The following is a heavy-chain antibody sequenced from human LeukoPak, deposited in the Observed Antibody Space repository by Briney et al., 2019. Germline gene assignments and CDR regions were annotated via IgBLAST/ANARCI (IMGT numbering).Heavy chain of an antibody. D-gene: IGHD3-10*01. CDR2: INHSGST. Sequence: SETLSLTCAVYGGSFSGYYWSWIRQPPGEGLEWIGEINHSGSTNYNPSLKSRVTISVDTSKNQFSLRLSSVTAADTAVYFCVRDRELTYWGQGTLVTVSS. J-gene: IGHJ4*02. V-gene: IGHV4-34*01. CDR1: GGSFSGYY. CDR3: VRDRELTY.